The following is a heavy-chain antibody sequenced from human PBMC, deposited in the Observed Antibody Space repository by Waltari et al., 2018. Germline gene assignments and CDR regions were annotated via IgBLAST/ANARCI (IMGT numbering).Heavy chain of an antibody. V-gene: IGHV3-30-3*01. CDR1: GFTFSNFP. J-gene: IGHJ6*03. Sequence: QVQMVESGGGVVQPGRSLRLSCAGSGFTFSNFPLHWVRQAPGKGLEWVALIAFDGSNEYYADSVKGRFTISRDNSRDTVFLQMNSLRPEDTATYYCARDPANYMDVWGRGTTVTVSS. CDR2: IAFDGSNE. CDR3: ARDPANYMDV.